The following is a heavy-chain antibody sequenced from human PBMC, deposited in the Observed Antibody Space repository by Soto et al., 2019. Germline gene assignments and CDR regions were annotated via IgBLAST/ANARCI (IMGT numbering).Heavy chain of an antibody. D-gene: IGHD2-21*02. CDR1: GDTFSEYY. CDR3: ARGGHVVVVTAALDY. CDR2: VNPNGGHT. J-gene: IGHJ4*02. Sequence: QVQLMQSGAEVKKPGASAKVSCKASGDTFSEYYIHWVRQAPGQGLEWMGIVNPNGGHTTYAQHLQGRVTTTRDTSTSTLYIELTSLTSEDTAVYYCARGGHVVVVTAALDYGGQGTLVTVSS. V-gene: IGHV1-46*01.